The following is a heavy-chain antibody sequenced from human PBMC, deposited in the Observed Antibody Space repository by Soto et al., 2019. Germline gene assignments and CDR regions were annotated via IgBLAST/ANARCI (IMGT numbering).Heavy chain of an antibody. D-gene: IGHD3-22*01. CDR3: ARTRGEYYYDSSGPSRGDYFDY. J-gene: IGHJ4*02. V-gene: IGHV3-7*01. CDR1: GFTFSSYW. CDR2: IKQDGSEK. Sequence: ASGFTFSSYWMSWVRQAPGKGLEWVANIKQDGSEKYYVDSVKGRFTISRDNAKNSLYLQMNSLRAEDTAVYYCARTRGEYYYDSSGPSRGDYFDYWGQGTLVTASS.